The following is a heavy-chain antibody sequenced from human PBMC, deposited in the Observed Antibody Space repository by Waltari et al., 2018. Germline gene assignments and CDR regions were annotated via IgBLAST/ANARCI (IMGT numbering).Heavy chain of an antibody. V-gene: IGHV6-1*01. CDR1: GDSVSSNSAA. J-gene: IGHJ5*02. CDR2: TYYRSRWYN. D-gene: IGHD3-22*01. CDR3: TRDPDYYDSDSGYYNWFDP. Sequence: VRLQQSGPGLVKPSQTLSLTCAISGDSVSSNSAAWNWIRQSPSGGLEWLGRTYYRSRWYNDYAESVKSRININPDTSKNQLSLQLNSVTPEDTAVYYCTRDPDYYDSDSGYYNWFDPWGQGTLVTVSS.